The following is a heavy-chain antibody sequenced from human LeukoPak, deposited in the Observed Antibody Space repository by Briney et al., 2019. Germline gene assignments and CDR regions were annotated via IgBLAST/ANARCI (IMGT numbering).Heavy chain of an antibody. CDR1: GGSISSSSYY. V-gene: IGHV4-39*01. CDR3: ASGWDIVVVPAATLHDAFDI. D-gene: IGHD2-2*01. Sequence: SETLSLTCTVSGGSISSSSYYWGWIRQPPGKGLEWIGSIYYSGSTYYNPSLKSRVTISVDTSKNQFSLKLSSVTAADTAVYYCASGWDIVVVPAATLHDAFDIWGQGTMVTVSS. CDR2: IYYSGST. J-gene: IGHJ3*02.